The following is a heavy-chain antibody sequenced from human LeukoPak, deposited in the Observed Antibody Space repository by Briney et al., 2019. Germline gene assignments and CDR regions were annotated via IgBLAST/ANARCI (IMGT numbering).Heavy chain of an antibody. V-gene: IGHV4-59*12. CDR3: ARGRQWLPPNY. D-gene: IGHD6-19*01. CDR2: IYYSGST. J-gene: IGHJ4*02. Sequence: SETLSLTCTVSGGSISSYYWSWIRQPPGKGLEWIGYIYYSGSTNYNPCLKSRVTISVDTSKNQFSLKLSSVTAADTAVYYCARGRQWLPPNYWGQGTLVTVSS. CDR1: GGSISSYY.